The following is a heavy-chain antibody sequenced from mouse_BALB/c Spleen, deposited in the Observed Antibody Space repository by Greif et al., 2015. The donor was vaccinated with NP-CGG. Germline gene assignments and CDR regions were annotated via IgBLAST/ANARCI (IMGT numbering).Heavy chain of an antibody. CDR3: ARDYFDY. V-gene: IGHV5-4*02. CDR2: ISDGGSYT. J-gene: IGHJ2*01. CDR1: GFTFRDYY. Sequence: EVQLVESGGGLVKPGGSLKLSCAASGFTFRDYYMYWVRQTPEKRLEWVATISDGGSYTYYPDSVKGRFTISRDNAKNNLYLQMSSLKSEDTAMYYCARDYFDYWSQGTTLTVSS.